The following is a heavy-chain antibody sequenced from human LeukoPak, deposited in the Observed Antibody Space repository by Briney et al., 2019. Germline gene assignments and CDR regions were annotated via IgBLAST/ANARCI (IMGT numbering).Heavy chain of an antibody. Sequence: SQTLSLTCTVSGGSISSGGYYWSWIRQPPGKGLEWIGYIYHSGSTYYNPSLKSRVTISVDRSKNQFSLKLSSVTAADTAVYYCARGAEMATSYFDYWGQGTLVTVSS. J-gene: IGHJ4*02. CDR2: IYHSGST. D-gene: IGHD5-24*01. CDR1: GGSISSGGYY. V-gene: IGHV4-30-2*01. CDR3: ARGAEMATSYFDY.